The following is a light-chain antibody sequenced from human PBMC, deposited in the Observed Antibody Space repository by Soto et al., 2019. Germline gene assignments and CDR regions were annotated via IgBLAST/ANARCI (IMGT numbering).Light chain of an antibody. V-gene: IGLV4-60*02. J-gene: IGLJ3*02. CDR2: LEGSGNY. CDR1: SGHSSYI. Sequence: QLLLTQSTSASASLGSSVKLTCTLSSGHSSYIIAWHQQQPGKAPRYLMKLEGSGNYNKGSGVPDRFSGSSSGADRYLTISNLQFEDEADYYCETWDSNNWVFGGGTQLTVL. CDR3: ETWDSNNWV.